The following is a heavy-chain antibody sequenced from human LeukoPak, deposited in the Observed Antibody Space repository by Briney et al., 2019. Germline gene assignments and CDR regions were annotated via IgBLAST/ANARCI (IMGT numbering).Heavy chain of an antibody. V-gene: IGHV3-48*03. CDR3: AELGITMIGGV. J-gene: IGHJ6*04. CDR2: ISSSGSTI. D-gene: IGHD3-10*02. CDR1: GFIFSRYE. Sequence: GGTLRLPCAASGFIFSRYEMHWVREPPGKGLEGVSYISSSGSTIAYADSVKGRFTISRDNATTSLYLQMNSLRAEDTAVYYCAELGITMIGGVWGKGTTVTISS.